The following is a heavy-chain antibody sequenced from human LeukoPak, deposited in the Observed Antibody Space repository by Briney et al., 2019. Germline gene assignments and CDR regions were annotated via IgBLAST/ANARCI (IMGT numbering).Heavy chain of an antibody. Sequence: SETLSLTCTVSGGSISSYYWSWIRQPAGKGLEWIGRIYTSGSTNYNPSLKSRVTMSVDTSKNQFSLKLSSVTAEDTAVYSYARSAYYYDSSGYYWDAFDIWGQGTMVTVSS. J-gene: IGHJ3*02. CDR2: IYTSGST. D-gene: IGHD3-22*01. CDR1: GGSISSYY. CDR3: ARSAYYYDSSGYYWDAFDI. V-gene: IGHV4-4*07.